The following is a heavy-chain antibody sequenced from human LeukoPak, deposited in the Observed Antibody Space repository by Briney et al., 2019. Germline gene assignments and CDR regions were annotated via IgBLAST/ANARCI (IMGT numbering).Heavy chain of an antibody. V-gene: IGHV1-8*01. CDR3: ARGRGRYNWNRRYFDY. D-gene: IGHD1-1*01. Sequence: ASVKVSCKASGYTLTSYDINWVRQATGQGLEWMGWMNPNSGNTGYAQKFQGRVTMTRNTSISTAYMELSSLRSEDTAVYYCARGRGRYNWNRRYFDYWGQGTLVTVSS. CDR2: MNPNSGNT. CDR1: GYTLTSYD. J-gene: IGHJ4*02.